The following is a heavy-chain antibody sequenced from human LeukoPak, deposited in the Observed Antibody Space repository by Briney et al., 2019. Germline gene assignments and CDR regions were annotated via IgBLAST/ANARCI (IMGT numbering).Heavy chain of an antibody. Sequence: GGSLRLSCAASGFTFGRYSMNWVRQAPGKGLEWVSCISSSSSYTYYVDSVKGRFTISRDNAKNSLYLQMNSLRAEDTAVYYCARGRPVLQLLWGAFDIWGQGTMVTVYS. CDR3: ARGRPVLQLLWGAFDI. CDR2: ISSSSSYT. CDR1: GFTFGRYS. V-gene: IGHV3-21*01. D-gene: IGHD1-7*01. J-gene: IGHJ3*02.